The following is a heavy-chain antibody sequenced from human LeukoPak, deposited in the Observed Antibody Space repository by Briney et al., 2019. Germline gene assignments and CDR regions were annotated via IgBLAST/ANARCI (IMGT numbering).Heavy chain of an antibody. CDR2: IYHDGST. CDR3: ATLFDFWFGP. J-gene: IGHJ5*02. D-gene: IGHD3-3*01. V-gene: IGHV4-61*01. CDR1: GVSVSSGSYF. Sequence: ASETLSLTCTVFGVSVSSGSYFWRWIRQPPGEGPQWIGYIYHDGSTNYSPSLRSRVSISVDTSKNQFSLKLSSVTTADTAVYFCATLFDFWFGPWGQGTQVTVSS.